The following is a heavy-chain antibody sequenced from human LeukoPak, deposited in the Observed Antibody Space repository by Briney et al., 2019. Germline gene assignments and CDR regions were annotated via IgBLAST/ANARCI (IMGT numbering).Heavy chain of an antibody. Sequence: GGSLRLSCAASGFTFSSYGMHWVRQAPGKGLEWVAGIWYDGSNKYYADSVKGRFTISRDNSKNTLYLQMNSLSAEDTAVYYCARDVEYDILTGYPSDTVNMDVWGQGTTVTVSS. CDR2: IWYDGSNK. V-gene: IGHV3-33*01. J-gene: IGHJ6*02. CDR1: GFTFSSYG. D-gene: IGHD3-9*01. CDR3: ARDVEYDILTGYPSDTVNMDV.